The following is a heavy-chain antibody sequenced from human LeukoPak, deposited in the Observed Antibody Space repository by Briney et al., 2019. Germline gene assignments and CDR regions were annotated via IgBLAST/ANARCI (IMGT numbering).Heavy chain of an antibody. J-gene: IGHJ4*02. Sequence: GSSVKVSCKASGGTFSSYAISWVRQAPGQGLEWMGRIIPIVGIASYAQKFQGRVTITADKSTRTSYMELSSLRSEDTAVYYCARDPENLGSPSFDYWGQGTLVTVSS. CDR3: ARDPENLGSPSFDY. V-gene: IGHV1-69*04. CDR2: IIPIVGIA. CDR1: GGTFSSYA. D-gene: IGHD1-26*01.